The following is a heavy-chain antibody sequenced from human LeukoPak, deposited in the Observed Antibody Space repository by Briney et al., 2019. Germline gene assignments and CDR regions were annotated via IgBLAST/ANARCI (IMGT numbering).Heavy chain of an antibody. D-gene: IGHD3-10*01. CDR3: VRGSSGTAVRGVSWAWFDP. J-gene: IGHJ5*02. CDR1: GFTFSNYW. V-gene: IGHV3-7*05. Sequence: GGSLRLSCVASGFTFSNYWMSWVRQAPGKGLEWVANMKQDGSGKYFVDSVKGRFTISRDNVKNSLYLQMNSLRAEDTAVYYCVRGSSGTAVRGVSWAWFDPWGQGTLVTGSS. CDR2: MKQDGSGK.